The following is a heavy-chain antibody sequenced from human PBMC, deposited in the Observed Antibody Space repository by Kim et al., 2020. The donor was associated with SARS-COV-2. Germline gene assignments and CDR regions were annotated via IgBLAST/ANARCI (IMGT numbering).Heavy chain of an antibody. D-gene: IGHD3-22*01. Sequence: GKGAFTLSRDNSKNTLYRKMNSLRAEDTAVYYCAKALHYYDSSGYSFDYWGQGTLVTVSS. J-gene: IGHJ4*02. CDR3: AKALHYYDSSGYSFDY. V-gene: IGHV3-33*06.